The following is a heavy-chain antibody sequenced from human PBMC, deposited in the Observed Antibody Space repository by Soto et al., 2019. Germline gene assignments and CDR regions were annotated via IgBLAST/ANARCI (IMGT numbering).Heavy chain of an antibody. J-gene: IGHJ4*02. CDR1: GGSISGYGYY. Sequence: SETLSLTCIVSGGSISGYGYYWICIRQHTGKGLEWIGEINHSGSTNYNPSRKSRVNISVDTTKNQFSLKLSSVTAADTAVYYCARGGLWFGESYFAYWGQETLVTVS. CDR2: INHSGST. V-gene: IGHV4-34*01. D-gene: IGHD3-10*01. CDR3: ARGGLWFGESYFAY.